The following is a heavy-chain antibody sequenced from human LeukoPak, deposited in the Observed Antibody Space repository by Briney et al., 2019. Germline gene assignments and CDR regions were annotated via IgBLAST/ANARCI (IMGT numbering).Heavy chain of an antibody. CDR2: LSGSGSST. Sequence: PGGSLRVSCAASGFTFSSYAMSWVRRAPGKGLEWVSSLSGSGSSTHYANSVKGRFTISRDNSKDTLYLQMNSLRAEDTAVYYCAKVCSGSYLFYFYSWGQGTLVIVSS. V-gene: IGHV3-23*01. J-gene: IGHJ4*02. CDR1: GFTFSSYA. D-gene: IGHD1-26*01. CDR3: AKVCSGSYLFYFYS.